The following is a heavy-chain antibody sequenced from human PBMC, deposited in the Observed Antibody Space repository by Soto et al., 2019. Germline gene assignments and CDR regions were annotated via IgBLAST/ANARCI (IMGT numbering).Heavy chain of an antibody. V-gene: IGHV1-69*01. D-gene: IGHD3-10*01. J-gene: IGHJ5*02. CDR2: IIPMYGPA. CDR1: GGTFSSYA. CDR3: ARVTSMVRGVIDNGFDP. Sequence: QVPLVQSGAEVKKTGSSVTVSCKASGGTFSSYAIHWVRQAPGQGLEWMGGIIPMYGPAKYAQRCQGRVTITADESTTTVYMELTSLTAQDTAVYYCARVTSMVRGVIDNGFDPWGHGTRVTVSS.